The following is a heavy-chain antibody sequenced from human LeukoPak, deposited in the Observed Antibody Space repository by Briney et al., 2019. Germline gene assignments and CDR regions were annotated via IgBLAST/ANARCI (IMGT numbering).Heavy chain of an antibody. J-gene: IGHJ5*02. Sequence: GGSLRLSCAASGFTFSSYSMNWVRQAPGKGLEWVSSISSSSSYIYYADSVKGRFTISRDNAKNTLYLQMNSLRAEDTAVYYCARGRGSYYYSYNWFDPWGQGTLVTVSS. V-gene: IGHV3-21*01. D-gene: IGHD1-26*01. CDR2: ISSSSSYI. CDR1: GFTFSSYS. CDR3: ARGRGSYYYSYNWFDP.